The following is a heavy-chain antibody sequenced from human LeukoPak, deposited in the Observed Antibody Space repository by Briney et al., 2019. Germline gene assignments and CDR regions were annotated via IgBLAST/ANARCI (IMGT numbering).Heavy chain of an antibody. Sequence: ASVNVSCKASGYTFTSYYMHWVRQAPGQGLEWMGIINPSGGSTSYAQKFQGRVTMTRDTSTSTVYMELSSLRSEDTAVYYCATSTSSEGYYFDYWGQGTLVTVSS. J-gene: IGHJ4*02. V-gene: IGHV1-46*01. D-gene: IGHD2-2*01. CDR3: ATSTSSEGYYFDY. CDR1: GYTFTSYY. CDR2: INPSGGST.